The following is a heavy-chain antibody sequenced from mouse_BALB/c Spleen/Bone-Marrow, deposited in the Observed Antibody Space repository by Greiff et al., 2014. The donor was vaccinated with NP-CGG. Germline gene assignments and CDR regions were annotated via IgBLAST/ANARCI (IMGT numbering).Heavy chain of an antibody. CDR2: IWADGST. CDR3: ARITTATGAMDY. J-gene: IGHJ4*01. D-gene: IGHD1-2*01. V-gene: IGHV2-9*02. Sequence: QGQLKESGPGLGAPSQSLSITCTVSGVLLTSYGVHWGCQPPGKGLEGLGVIWADGSTNYNSALMSRLSIRKDNSKSQVFLKMNSLQTDDTAMYYCARITTATGAMDYWGQGTSVTVSS. CDR1: GVLLTSYG.